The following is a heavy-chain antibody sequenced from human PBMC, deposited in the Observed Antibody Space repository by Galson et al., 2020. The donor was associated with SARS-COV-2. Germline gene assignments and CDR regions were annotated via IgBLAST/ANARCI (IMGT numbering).Heavy chain of an antibody. Sequence: SETLSLTCVVSGDSFSNHRSYWGWIRQSPGKGLEWIGYTYYSGSTFQNPSLKSRLSMSVDITKNQLSLKLSSVTPADTAVYYCVRGNEYDSSGYYYGHWGPGALVTVS. D-gene: IGHD3-22*01. V-gene: IGHV4-30-4*02. J-gene: IGHJ1*01. CDR2: TYYSGST. CDR1: GDSFSNHRSY. CDR3: VRGNEYDSSGYYYGH.